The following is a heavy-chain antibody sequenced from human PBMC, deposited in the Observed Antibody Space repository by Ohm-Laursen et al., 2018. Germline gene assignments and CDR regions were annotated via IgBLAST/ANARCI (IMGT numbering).Heavy chain of an antibody. CDR2: ISSSSSYI. CDR1: GFTFSSFS. CDR3: ARSPGTSLELDY. V-gene: IGHV3-21*01. J-gene: IGHJ4*02. D-gene: IGHD1-14*01. Sequence: SLRLSCAASGFTFSSFSLNWVRQAPGKGLEWVSSISSSSSYIYYADSVKGRFTISRDNAKNSLYLQMNSLRAEDTAVYYCARSPGTSLELDYWGQGTLVTVSS.